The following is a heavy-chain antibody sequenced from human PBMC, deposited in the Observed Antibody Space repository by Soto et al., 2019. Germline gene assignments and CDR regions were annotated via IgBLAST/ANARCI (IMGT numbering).Heavy chain of an antibody. Sequence: PGGSLRLSCAASGFTFSDYYMSWIRLAPGKGLEWVSYISSSSSYTNYADSVKGRFTISRDNAKNSLYLQMNSLRAEDTAVYYCASLAYCGGDCSYGAFDIWGQGTMVTVSS. CDR1: GFTFSDYY. V-gene: IGHV3-11*06. J-gene: IGHJ3*02. D-gene: IGHD2-21*02. CDR3: ASLAYCGGDCSYGAFDI. CDR2: ISSSSSYT.